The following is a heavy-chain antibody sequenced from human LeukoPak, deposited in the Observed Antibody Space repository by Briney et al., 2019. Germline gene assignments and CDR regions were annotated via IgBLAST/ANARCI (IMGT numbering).Heavy chain of an antibody. CDR3: ARDGNLVRGIIKRGHLDF. Sequence: SETLSLTCTASDHFNNNYYWNWVRQSAGKGLEWIGRIYSSGVTNYNPSLKSRVSMSVDMSMRQFSLTLTSMTPADTAVYYCARDGNLVRGIIKRGHLDFWGQGILVTVSS. J-gene: IGHJ4*02. CDR2: IYSSGVT. D-gene: IGHD3-10*01. V-gene: IGHV4-4*07. CDR1: DHFNNNYY.